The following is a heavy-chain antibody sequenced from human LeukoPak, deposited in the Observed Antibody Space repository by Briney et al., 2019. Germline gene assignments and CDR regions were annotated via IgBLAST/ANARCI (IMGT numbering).Heavy chain of an antibody. CDR1: GFRFSDFG. CDR2: IWYDRSKK. D-gene: IGHD4-11*01. Sequence: GGSLRLSCAASGFRFSDFGMHWVRQAPGKGLEWVAVIWYDRSKKFYADSVEGRFTISSDNSKNTLFLQMNSLRDEDTAVYYCAKGVNYKPLYFDNWGQGSLVTVTA. V-gene: IGHV3-33*06. J-gene: IGHJ4*02. CDR3: AKGVNYKPLYFDN.